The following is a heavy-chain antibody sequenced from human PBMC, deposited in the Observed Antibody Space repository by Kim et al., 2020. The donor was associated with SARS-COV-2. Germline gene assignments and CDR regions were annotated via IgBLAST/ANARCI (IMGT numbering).Heavy chain of an antibody. V-gene: IGHV4-39*01. CDR3: ARCESIAARSVDS. Sequence: SETLSLTCTVSGGSISSSSYYWGWIRQPPGKGLEWIGSIYYSGSTYYNPSLKSRVTISVDTSKNQFSLKLSSVTAADTAVYYCARCESIAARSVDSLGQG. J-gene: IGHJ4*02. CDR2: IYYSGST. CDR1: GGSISSSSYY. D-gene: IGHD6-6*01.